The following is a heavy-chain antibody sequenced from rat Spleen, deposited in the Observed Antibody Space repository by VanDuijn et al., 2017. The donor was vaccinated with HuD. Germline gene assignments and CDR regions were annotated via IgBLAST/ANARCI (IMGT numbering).Heavy chain of an antibody. D-gene: IGHD4-3*01. J-gene: IGHJ2*01. CDR3: VRQDTSGYSNWFTY. V-gene: IGHV5-29*01. CDR1: GFTFSNYD. CDR2: MSYDGGNT. Sequence: EVQLVESGGGLVQPGRSLKLSCAASGFTFSNYDMAWVRQAPTKGLEWVATMSYDGGNTYYRDSVKGRFTVSSDNAKTTLYLQMDSLRSEDTATYYCVRQDTSGYSNWFTYWGQGVMVTVSS.